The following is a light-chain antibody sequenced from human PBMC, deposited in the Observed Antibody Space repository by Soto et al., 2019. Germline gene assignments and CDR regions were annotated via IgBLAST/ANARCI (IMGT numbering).Light chain of an antibody. CDR1: QSVSST. J-gene: IGKJ1*01. CDR3: QQRSNWPRT. Sequence: EVMMTQSPSTLSVSDGDRATLSCRASQSVSSTLAWYQQKPGQDPPLLIYVAATMATGSPARFSGSGSGTDYTRTISSLEQQDFAVYYCQQRSNWPRTFGQGSKVDI. V-gene: IGKV3-11*01. CDR2: VAA.